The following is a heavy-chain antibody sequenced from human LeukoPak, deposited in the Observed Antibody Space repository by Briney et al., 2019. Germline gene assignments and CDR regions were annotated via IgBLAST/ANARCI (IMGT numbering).Heavy chain of an antibody. D-gene: IGHD4-17*01. J-gene: IGHJ5*02. V-gene: IGHV4-59*12. Sequence: PSDTLSLTCTVSGGSISNYYWSWVRQPPGKGLEWIGYTYHGGSTNYNPSLKSRVTISVDTSKNQFSLKLSSVTAADTAVYYCARDQGDYGDFNGGWFDPWGQGTLVTVSS. CDR2: TYHGGST. CDR3: ARDQGDYGDFNGGWFDP. CDR1: GGSISNYY.